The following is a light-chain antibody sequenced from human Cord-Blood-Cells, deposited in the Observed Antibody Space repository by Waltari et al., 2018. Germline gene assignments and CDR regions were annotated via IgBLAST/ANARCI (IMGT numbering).Light chain of an antibody. CDR3: SSYTSSSTYV. V-gene: IGLV2-14*03. CDR1: SSDVGGYNY. Sequence: QSALTQPASVSGSPGQSITISCTGTSSDVGGYNYVSWYQQHPGKSPKLMIYDVSNPPSGVSNRFSCSKSGNTASLTISGLQAEDEADYYCSSYTSSSTYVLGTGTKVTVL. CDR2: DVS. J-gene: IGLJ1*01.